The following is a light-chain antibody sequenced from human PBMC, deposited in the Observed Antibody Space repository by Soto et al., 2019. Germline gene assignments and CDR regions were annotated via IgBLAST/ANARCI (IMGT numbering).Light chain of an antibody. J-gene: IGLJ3*02. V-gene: IGLV7-46*01. Sequence: QAVVTQESSLTVSPGGTVTLTCDSSTGAVTSGHYPYWFQQKPGQAPRTLIHDTTNKHSWTPARFSGSLLGGKAALTPSGAQPEDEADYYCLLFYSGVGVFGGGTKLTVL. CDR2: DTT. CDR3: LLFYSGVGV. CDR1: TGAVTSGHY.